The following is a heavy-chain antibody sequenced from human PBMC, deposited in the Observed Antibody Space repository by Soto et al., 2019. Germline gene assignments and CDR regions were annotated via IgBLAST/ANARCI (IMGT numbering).Heavy chain of an antibody. CDR2: ISAYNGDT. Sequence: QVQLLQSGAEVKKPGASVKVSCKASGYTFTNYGITWVRQAPGQGLERMGWISAYNGDTHYTQRLQGRVTMTTDTSTSTVYMELRGLRSDDTAVYYCARVRRLVGYFYYYMDVWGKGTTVTVSS. V-gene: IGHV1-18*01. J-gene: IGHJ6*03. CDR1: GYTFTNYG. CDR3: ARVRRLVGYFYYYMDV. D-gene: IGHD6-6*01.